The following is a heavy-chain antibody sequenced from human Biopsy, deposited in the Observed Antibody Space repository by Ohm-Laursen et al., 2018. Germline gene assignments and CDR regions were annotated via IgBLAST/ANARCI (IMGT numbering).Heavy chain of an antibody. CDR2: MNPNSGNT. J-gene: IGHJ4*02. CDR3: ALQSVAQMKNFDY. V-gene: IGHV1-8*01. Sequence: ASVKVSCKASGYTFTSYDINWVRQATGQGLEWMGWMNPNSGNTDYAQKFQGRVTMTRNTSISTAYMELNSLRSEDTAVYYCALQSVAQMKNFDYWGQGTLVTVSS. CDR1: GYTFTSYD. D-gene: IGHD6-19*01.